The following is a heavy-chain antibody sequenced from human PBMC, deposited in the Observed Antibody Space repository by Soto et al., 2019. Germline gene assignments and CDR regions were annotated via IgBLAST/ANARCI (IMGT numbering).Heavy chain of an antibody. CDR2: IIPIFGTA. Sequence: GASVKVSCKASGGTFSSYAISWVRQAPGQGLEWMGGIIPIFGTANYAQKFQGRVTITADESTSTAYMELSSLRSEDTAVYYCARDLYLTGYPNWFDPWGQGTLVTVSS. D-gene: IGHD3-9*01. J-gene: IGHJ5*02. V-gene: IGHV1-69*13. CDR1: GGTFSSYA. CDR3: ARDLYLTGYPNWFDP.